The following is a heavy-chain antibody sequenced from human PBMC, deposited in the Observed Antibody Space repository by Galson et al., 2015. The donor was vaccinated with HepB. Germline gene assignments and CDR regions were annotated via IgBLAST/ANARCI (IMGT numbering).Heavy chain of an antibody. Sequence: SCKASGGTFSSYAMHWVRQAPGKGLQWVAMISSDASYKSYADAVQGRFTISRDNSKNTLYLEMHSLRDEDTAVYYCARSIYYYGLVDFWGRGTLATVSA. CDR1: GGTFSSYA. D-gene: IGHD3-10*01. CDR3: ARSIYYYGLVDF. CDR2: ISSDASYK. V-gene: IGHV3-30-3*01. J-gene: IGHJ4*02.